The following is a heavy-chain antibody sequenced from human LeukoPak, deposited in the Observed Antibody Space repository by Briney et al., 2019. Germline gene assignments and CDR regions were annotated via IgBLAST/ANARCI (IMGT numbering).Heavy chain of an antibody. CDR1: GFTFSSYW. J-gene: IGHJ5*02. CDR2: INSDGSST. Sequence: GGSLRLSCAASGFTFSSYWMHWVRQAPGKGLVWVSPINSDGSSTSYADSVKGRFTISRDKAKNTLYLQMNSLRAEDTAVYYCARSLATVTTGPVRLDPWGQGTLVTVSS. CDR3: ARSLATVTTGPVRLDP. D-gene: IGHD4-17*01. V-gene: IGHV3-74*01.